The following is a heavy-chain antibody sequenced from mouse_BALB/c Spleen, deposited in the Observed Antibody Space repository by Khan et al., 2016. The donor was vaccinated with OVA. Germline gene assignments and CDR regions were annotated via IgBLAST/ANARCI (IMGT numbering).Heavy chain of an antibody. CDR2: IWSDGST. CDR3: ARQTYFHYYIMDY. CDR1: GFSFTNYG. V-gene: IGHV2-6-1*01. Sequence: QVQLQQPGPGLVAPSQSLSITCTISGFSFTNYGIHWVRQPPGKGLEWLVVIWSDGSTSYNSALKSRLSISRDNSKSQVFLRMISLQTDDTAMYYCARQTYFHYYIMDYWGQGTSVIVSS. D-gene: IGHD2-10*01. J-gene: IGHJ4*01.